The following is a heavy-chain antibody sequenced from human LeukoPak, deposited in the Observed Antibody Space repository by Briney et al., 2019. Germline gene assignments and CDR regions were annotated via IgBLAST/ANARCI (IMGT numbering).Heavy chain of an antibody. CDR1: GFTFSSYA. J-gene: IGHJ4*02. Sequence: PGGSLRLSCAASGFTFSSYAMSWVRQAPGKGLEWVSAISGSGGSTYYADSVKGRFTISRDNSKNTLYLQMNSLRAEDTAVYYCAKDRPMKDYYDSSGLYYFGYWGQGTLVTVSS. CDR3: AKDRPMKDYYDSSGLYYFGY. CDR2: ISGSGGST. V-gene: IGHV3-23*01. D-gene: IGHD3-22*01.